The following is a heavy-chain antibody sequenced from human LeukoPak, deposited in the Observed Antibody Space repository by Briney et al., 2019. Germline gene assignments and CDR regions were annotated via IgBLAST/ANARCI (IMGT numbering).Heavy chain of an antibody. J-gene: IGHJ4*02. CDR1: GGTFSSYA. Sequence: ASVKVSCKASGGTFSSYAISWVRQAPGQGLEWMGRIIPILGIANYAQKFQGTVTITADKSTSTAYMELSSLRSEDTAVYYCARGDCSSTSCYTDYWGQGTLVTVSS. V-gene: IGHV1-69*04. D-gene: IGHD2-2*02. CDR3: ARGDCSSTSCYTDY. CDR2: IIPILGIA.